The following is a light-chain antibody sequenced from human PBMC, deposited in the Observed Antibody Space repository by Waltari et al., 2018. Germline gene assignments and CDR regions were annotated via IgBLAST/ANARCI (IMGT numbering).Light chain of an antibody. CDR1: WSNSGAGYD. Sequence: QSVLTQPPSVSGAPGQRVTIPCTGSWSNSGAGYDVHWYQQLPGKAPTLLVYGVNTRPPGVPDRFFGSKSGTSASLAIPGLQPEDEADYYCQSYDTKVGVVFGGGSKLTVL. V-gene: IGLV1-40*01. J-gene: IGLJ2*01. CDR3: QSYDTKVGVV. CDR2: GVN.